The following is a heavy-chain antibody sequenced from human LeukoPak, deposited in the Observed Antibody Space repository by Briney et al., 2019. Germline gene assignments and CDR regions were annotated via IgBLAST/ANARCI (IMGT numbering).Heavy chain of an antibody. CDR3: ARSAMVGNYYYYYFTDV. V-gene: IGHV1-46*01. J-gene: IGHJ6*04. Sequence: ASVKVSCKASGYTFTSYYIHWVRQAPGQGLEWMGLINPSGGSTNYAQKFQGRVTMTRDTSTSTVYMELSSLRSEDTAVYYCARSAMVGNYYYYYFTDVWGKGTTVTVSS. CDR1: GYTFTSYY. CDR2: INPSGGST. D-gene: IGHD5-18*01.